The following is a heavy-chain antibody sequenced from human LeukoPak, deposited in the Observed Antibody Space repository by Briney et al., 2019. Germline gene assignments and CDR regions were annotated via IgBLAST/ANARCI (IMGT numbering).Heavy chain of an antibody. D-gene: IGHD1-26*01. CDR3: ARQLLERLDPTNWFDP. J-gene: IGHJ5*02. CDR2: IYYSGST. V-gene: IGHV4-59*08. CDR1: GGSISSYY. Sequence: SETLSLTCTVSGGSISSYYWSWIRQPPGKGLEWIGYIYYSGSTNYNPSLKSRVTISVDTSKNHFSLKLSSVTAADTAVYYCARQLLERLDPTNWFDPWGQGTLVTVSS.